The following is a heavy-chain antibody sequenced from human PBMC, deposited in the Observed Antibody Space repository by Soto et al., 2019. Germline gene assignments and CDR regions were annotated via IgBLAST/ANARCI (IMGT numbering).Heavy chain of an antibody. J-gene: IGHJ4*02. D-gene: IGHD3-22*01. CDR2: IYYSGST. V-gene: IGHV4-39*01. Sequence: SSETLSLTCSVSGGSISSSSWYWGWIRQPPGKGLEWIGNIYYSGSTYYNPSLKSRGTISVDTSKNQFSLKLSSVTAADTAVYYCERKPGRNYGYFLPLDKWGQGTQVTVSX. CDR1: GGSISSSSWY. CDR3: ERKPGRNYGYFLPLDK.